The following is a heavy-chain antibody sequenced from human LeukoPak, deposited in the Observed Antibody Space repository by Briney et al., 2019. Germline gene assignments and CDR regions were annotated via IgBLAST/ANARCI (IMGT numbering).Heavy chain of an antibody. CDR2: IYYSGST. V-gene: IGHV4-59*01. D-gene: IGHD4-17*01. J-gene: IGHJ4*02. CDR3: ARTGSTVTMLYPFDH. Sequence: PSETLSLTCTVSGGSIRSYYWSWIRQPPGKGLEWIGYIYYSGSTNYNPSLKSRVSISVDTSKNQFSLKLSSVTAADTAVYYCARTGSTVTMLYPFDHWGQGTLVTISS. CDR1: GGSIRSYY.